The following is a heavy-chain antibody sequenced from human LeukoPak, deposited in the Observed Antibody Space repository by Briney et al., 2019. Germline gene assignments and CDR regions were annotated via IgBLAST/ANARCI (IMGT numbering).Heavy chain of an antibody. V-gene: IGHV1-18*01. D-gene: IGHD3-10*01. J-gene: IGHJ4*02. CDR3: ATKDYGSGSFDY. CDR2: ISAYNGNT. Sequence: GASVKDSCKASGYTFTSYGISWVRQAPGQGLEWMGWISAYNGNTNYAQKLQGRVTMTEDTSTDTAYMELSSLRSEDTAVYYCATKDYGSGSFDYWGQGTLVTVSS. CDR1: GYTFTSYG.